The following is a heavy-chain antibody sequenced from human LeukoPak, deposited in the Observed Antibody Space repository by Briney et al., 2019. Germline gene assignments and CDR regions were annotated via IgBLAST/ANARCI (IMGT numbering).Heavy chain of an antibody. V-gene: IGHV1-3*01. D-gene: IGHD3-22*01. CDR2: INAGNGNT. Sequence: GASVKVSCKASGYTFTSYGISWVRQAPGQRLEWMGWINAGNGNTKYSQKFQGRVTITSDTSANTVYMELSSLRSEDTAVYYCARGDFYYDSSDPWGQGTLVTVSS. CDR3: ARGDFYYDSSDP. CDR1: GYTFTSYG. J-gene: IGHJ5*02.